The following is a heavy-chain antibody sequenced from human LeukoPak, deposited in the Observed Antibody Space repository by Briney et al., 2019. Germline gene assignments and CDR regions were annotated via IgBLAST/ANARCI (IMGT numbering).Heavy chain of an antibody. Sequence: GESLKISCKCSGYSFDSQWICWVRQMPGKGLEWMGIIYPGDSDTKYSPSFEGQVTMSADKSISTAYLQWRSLKASDTAIYYCERHDGSVPFDYWGQGTLVTVSS. D-gene: IGHD1-1*01. J-gene: IGHJ4*02. V-gene: IGHV5-51*01. CDR3: ERHDGSVPFDY. CDR1: GYSFDSQW. CDR2: IYPGDSDT.